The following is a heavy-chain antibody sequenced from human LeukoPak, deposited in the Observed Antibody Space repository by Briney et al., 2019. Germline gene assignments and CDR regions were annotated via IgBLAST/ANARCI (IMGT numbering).Heavy chain of an antibody. CDR2: ISSSSSTI. V-gene: IGHV3-48*01. D-gene: IGHD2-2*01. Sequence: GGSLRLSCAASGFTFSSYSMNWVRQAPGKGLEWVSYISSSSSTIYYADSVKGRFTISRDNAKNSLYLQMNSLRAEDTAVYYCARVDQLLFFDYWGQGTLVTVSS. CDR1: GFTFSSYS. J-gene: IGHJ4*02. CDR3: ARVDQLLFFDY.